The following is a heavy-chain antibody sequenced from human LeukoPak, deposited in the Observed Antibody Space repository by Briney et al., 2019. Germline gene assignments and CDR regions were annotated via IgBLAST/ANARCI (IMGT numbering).Heavy chain of an antibody. V-gene: IGHV1-2*02. J-gene: IGHJ4*02. CDR2: INPNSGGT. Sequence: GASVKVSCKASGYTFTGYYMHWVRQAPGQGLEWMGWINPNSGGTNYAQKFQGRVTMTRDTSISTAYMELSRLRSDDTAVYYCARGPLARGWPRPPEELDYWGQGTLVTVSS. CDR3: ARGPLARGWPRPPEELDY. CDR1: GYTFTGYY. D-gene: IGHD3-3*02.